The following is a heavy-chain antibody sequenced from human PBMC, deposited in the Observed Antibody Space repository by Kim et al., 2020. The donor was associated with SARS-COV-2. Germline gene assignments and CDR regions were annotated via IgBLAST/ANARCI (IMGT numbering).Heavy chain of an antibody. V-gene: IGHV7-4-1*02. Sequence: ASVKVSCNASGYIFTDYSISWVRQVPGQGLEWMGYITTNTGNPTYAQGFTGRFVFSLDSSVNTTYLQITSLRSEDTAVYFCLRAVESTYFARGWFDPWGQ. D-gene: IGHD3-10*01. CDR3: LRAVESTYFARGWFDP. CDR1: GYIFTDYS. J-gene: IGHJ5*02. CDR2: ITTNTGNP.